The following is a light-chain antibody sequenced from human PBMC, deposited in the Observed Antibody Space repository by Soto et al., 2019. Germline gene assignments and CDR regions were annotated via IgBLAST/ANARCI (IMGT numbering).Light chain of an antibody. CDR1: QAVNTR. J-gene: IGKJ1*01. V-gene: IGKV3-11*01. CDR2: DAS. CDR3: QQRSNWPPT. Sequence: EIVLTRSPATLSSFPGDRVTLSCRASQAVNTRLAWYQHKPGQAPRLLMSDASSRATGVPVRFSGSGSGTDFTLTISSLEPEDSAVYYCQQRSNWPPTFGPGTKVDIK.